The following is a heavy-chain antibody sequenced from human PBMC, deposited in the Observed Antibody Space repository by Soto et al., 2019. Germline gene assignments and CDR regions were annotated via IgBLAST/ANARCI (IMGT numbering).Heavy chain of an antibody. CDR2: ITGSGGNT. CDR3: AKIRGIAVDYFDY. J-gene: IGHJ4*02. V-gene: IGHV3-23*01. CDR1: GFTFRSYT. Sequence: EVKLLESGGGLVQPGGSLRLSCAASGFTFRSYTMTWVRQAPGKGLEWVSGITGSGGNTYYADYVKGRFTISRDNSNNTMYLQMSSVSAEYTAVYYCAKIRGIAVDYFDYWGQGTLVTVSS. D-gene: IGHD6-19*01.